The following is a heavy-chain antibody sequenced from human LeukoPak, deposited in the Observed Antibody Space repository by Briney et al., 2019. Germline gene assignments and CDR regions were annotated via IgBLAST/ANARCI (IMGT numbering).Heavy chain of an antibody. V-gene: IGHV3-30*18. D-gene: IGHD3-10*01. CDR2: ISYDGSNK. J-gene: IGHJ4*02. Sequence: PGGSLRLSCAASGFPFSRHGMHWVRQVPGKGLEWLAVISYDGSNKAYADSVKGRFTISRDNSNNTLHLQMSSLRAEDTAVYYCGKDMARIYYYGSGEIDYWGQGTLVTVSS. CDR3: GKDMARIYYYGSGEIDY. CDR1: GFPFSRHG.